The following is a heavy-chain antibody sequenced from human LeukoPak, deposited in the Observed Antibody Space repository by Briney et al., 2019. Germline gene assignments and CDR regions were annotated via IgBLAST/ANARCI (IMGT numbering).Heavy chain of an antibody. D-gene: IGHD6-13*01. J-gene: IGHJ6*02. V-gene: IGHV3-30-3*01. CDR1: GFTFSSYA. CDR3: ARDVVGSSNNGMDV. CDR2: ISYDGSNK. Sequence: PGGSLRLSCAGSGFTFSSYAMHWVRQAPGKGLEWVTVISYDGSNKYYADSVKGRFTISRDNSKNTLYLQMNSLRAEDTAVYYCARDVVGSSNNGMDVWGQGTTVTVSS.